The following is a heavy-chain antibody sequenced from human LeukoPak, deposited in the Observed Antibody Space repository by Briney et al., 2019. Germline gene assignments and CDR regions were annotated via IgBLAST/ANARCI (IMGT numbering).Heavy chain of an antibody. V-gene: IGHV3-13*04. CDR1: GFTFSSYD. CDR2: IGTAGDT. D-gene: IGHD3-22*01. Sequence: GGSLRLSCAASGFTFSSYDMHWVRQATGKGLEWVSAIGTAGDTYYPGSVKGRFTISRENAKNSLYLQMNSLRAGDTAVYYCARSYYDSSGYFNAFDIWGQGTMVTVPS. J-gene: IGHJ3*02. CDR3: ARSYYDSSGYFNAFDI.